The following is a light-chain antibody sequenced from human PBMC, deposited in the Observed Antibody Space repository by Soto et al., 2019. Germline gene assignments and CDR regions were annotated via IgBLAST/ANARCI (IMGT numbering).Light chain of an antibody. V-gene: IGLV2-14*01. J-gene: IGLJ2*01. Sequence: QSALTQPASVSGSPGQSITISCTRTSSDVGLYNYVSWYQQHPGKAPKLMIYDVSDRPSGVSNRFSGSKSGNTASLTISGLQAEDEGDYYCSSYTSSSTVEFGGGTKLTV. CDR3: SSYTSSSTVE. CDR2: DVS. CDR1: SSDVGLYNY.